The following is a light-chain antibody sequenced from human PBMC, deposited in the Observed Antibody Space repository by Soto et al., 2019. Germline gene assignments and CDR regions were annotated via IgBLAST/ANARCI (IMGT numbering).Light chain of an antibody. V-gene: IGKV3-20*01. J-gene: IGKJ4*01. CDR3: QQYGVTPPNT. CDR1: RIVSSTY. Sequence: EIVLTQSPGTLSLSPGERATLSCRASRIVSSTYLAWFQQKPGQAPRLLIYGASTRATGIPDRFSGSGSGTDFTLTISGLEPEDFALYYCQQYGVTPPNTFGGGTKVDIK. CDR2: GAS.